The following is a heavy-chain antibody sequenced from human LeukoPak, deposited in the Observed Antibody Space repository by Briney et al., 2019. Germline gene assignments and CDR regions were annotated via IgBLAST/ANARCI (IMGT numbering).Heavy chain of an antibody. CDR1: GGSISSSSYY. J-gene: IGHJ4*02. CDR3: ATFEYYDILTGSDPFDY. V-gene: IGHV4-39*01. CDR2: IYYSGST. D-gene: IGHD3-9*01. Sequence: SETLSLTCTVSGGSISSSSYYWGWIRQPPGKGLEWIGSIYYSGSTYYNPSLKSRVTISVDTSKNQFSLKLSSVTAADTAVYYCATFEYYDILTGSDPFDYWGQGTLVTVSS.